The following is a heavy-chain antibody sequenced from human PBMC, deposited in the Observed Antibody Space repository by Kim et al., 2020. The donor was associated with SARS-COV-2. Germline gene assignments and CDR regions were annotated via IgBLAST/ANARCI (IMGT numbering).Heavy chain of an antibody. CDR3: ATCNYYGSGSYGELAPYYYYCYLDV. CDR2: LDPDDGET. Sequence: ASVKVSCKVSGYTLTELSMHWVRQAPGKGLEWMGGLDPDDGETIYAQKFQGRVTMTEDTSTDTAYMELSSLRSEDTAVYYCATCNYYGSGSYGELAPYYYYCYLDVWGKGTTVTVSS. J-gene: IGHJ6*03. CDR1: GYTLTELS. D-gene: IGHD3-10*01. V-gene: IGHV1-24*01.